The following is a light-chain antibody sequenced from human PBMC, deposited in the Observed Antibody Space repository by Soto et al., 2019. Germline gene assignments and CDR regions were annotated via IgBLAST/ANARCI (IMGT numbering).Light chain of an antibody. V-gene: IGLV2-11*01. CDR3: CSYAGSSTVV. J-gene: IGLJ1*01. CDR1: SSDVGGYNY. CDR2: DVK. Sequence: QSALTQPRSVSGSPGQSVTISCTGTSSDVGGYNYVSWYQQYPGKAPKVMIYDVKTRPSGVPDRLTGSKSGNTASLTMSGLQAEDAADYSCCSYAGSSTVVVGTGTKVTVL.